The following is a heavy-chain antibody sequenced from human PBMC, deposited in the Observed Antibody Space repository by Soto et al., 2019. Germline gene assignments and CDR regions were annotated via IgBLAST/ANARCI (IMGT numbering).Heavy chain of an antibody. Sequence: GGSLRLSCAASGFTFRSYAMSWVRQAPGKGLEWVSAISGSGGSTYYADSVKGRFPISRDNSKNTLYLQMNSLRAEDTAVYYCAKDRESYWGYYYYGMDVWGQGSTGNVS. J-gene: IGHJ6*01. D-gene: IGHD1-26*01. CDR2: ISGSGGST. CDR3: AKDRESYWGYYYYGMDV. V-gene: IGHV3-23*01. CDR1: GFTFRSYA.